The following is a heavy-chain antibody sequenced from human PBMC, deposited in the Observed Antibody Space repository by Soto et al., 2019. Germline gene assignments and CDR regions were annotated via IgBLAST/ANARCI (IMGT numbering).Heavy chain of an antibody. CDR2: ISWNSGSI. V-gene: IGHV3-9*01. J-gene: IGHJ6*03. CDR3: AKDTHKGRITMVRGVPHYYYMDV. D-gene: IGHD3-10*01. Sequence: EVQLVESGGGLVQPGRSLRLSCAASGFTFDDYAMHWVRQAPGKGLEWVSGISWNSGSIGYADSVKGRFTISRDNAKNSLYLQMNSLGAEDTALYYCAKDTHKGRITMVRGVPHYYYMDVWGKGTTVTVSS. CDR1: GFTFDDYA.